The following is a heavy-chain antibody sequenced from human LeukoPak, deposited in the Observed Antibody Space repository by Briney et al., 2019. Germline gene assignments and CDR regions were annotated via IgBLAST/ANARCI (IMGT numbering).Heavy chain of an antibody. V-gene: IGHV1-24*01. CDR1: GYTFTSYA. Sequence: ASVKVSCKASGYTFTSYAINWVRQAPGQGLEWMGGFDPEDGETIYAQKIQGRVTMTEDTSTDTAYMELSSLRSEDTAVYYCATGSKVEMVPFDPWGQGTLVTVSS. CDR3: ATGSKVEMVPFDP. J-gene: IGHJ5*02. D-gene: IGHD5-24*01. CDR2: FDPEDGET.